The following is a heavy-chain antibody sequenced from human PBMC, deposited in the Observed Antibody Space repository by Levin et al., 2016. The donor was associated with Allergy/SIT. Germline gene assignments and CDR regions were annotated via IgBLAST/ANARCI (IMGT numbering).Heavy chain of an antibody. Sequence: WVRQAPGQGLEWMGRIIPILGIANYAQKFQGRVTITADKSTSTAYMELSSLRSEDTAVYYCARDRTVRYGSGSYYKPPYYYYGMDVWGQGTTVTVSS. V-gene: IGHV1-69*04. CDR2: IIPILGIA. J-gene: IGHJ6*02. D-gene: IGHD3-10*01. CDR3: ARDRTVRYGSGSYYKPPYYYYGMDV.